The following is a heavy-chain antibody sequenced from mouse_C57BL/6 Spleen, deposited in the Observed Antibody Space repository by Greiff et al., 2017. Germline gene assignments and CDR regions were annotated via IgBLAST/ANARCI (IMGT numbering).Heavy chain of an antibody. CDR1: GFTFSDYY. CDR2: INYDGSST. J-gene: IGHJ1*03. Sequence: EVNVVESEGGLVQPGSSMKLSCTASGFTFSDYYMAWVRQVPEKGLEWVANINYDGSSTYYLDSLKSRFIISRDNAKNILYLQMSSLKSEDTATYYCARDLSSYWYFDVWGTGTMVTVSS. D-gene: IGHD1-1*01. CDR3: ARDLSSYWYFDV. V-gene: IGHV5-16*01.